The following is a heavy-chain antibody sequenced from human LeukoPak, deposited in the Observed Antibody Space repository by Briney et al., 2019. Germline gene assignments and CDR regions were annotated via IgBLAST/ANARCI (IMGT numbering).Heavy chain of an antibody. Sequence: SETLSLTCTVYGGSISSYYWSWLRQPPGKGLEWIGYIYYTGITNYNHSLESRVTISVDTSKNQFSLKLNSVTAADTAVYYCTRHDAVPVIGHGMGVWGQGTTVTVSS. CDR2: IYYTGIT. D-gene: IGHD3-16*02. J-gene: IGHJ6*02. V-gene: IGHV4-59*08. CDR3: TRHDAVPVIGHGMGV. CDR1: GGSISSYY.